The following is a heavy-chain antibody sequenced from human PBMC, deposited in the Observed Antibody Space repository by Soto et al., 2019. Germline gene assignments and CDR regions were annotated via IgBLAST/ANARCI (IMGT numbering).Heavy chain of an antibody. J-gene: IGHJ3*02. D-gene: IGHD3-22*01. CDR1: GFTVSSNY. Sequence: EVQLVESGGGLIQPGGSLRLSCAASGFTVSSNYMSWVRQAPGKGLEWVSVIKGRFTISRDNSKNTLYLQMNSLRAEDTAVYYGARNYDSTAGGAFDIWGQGTMVTVSS. CDR2: I. V-gene: IGHV3-53*01. CDR3: ARNYDSTAGGAFDI.